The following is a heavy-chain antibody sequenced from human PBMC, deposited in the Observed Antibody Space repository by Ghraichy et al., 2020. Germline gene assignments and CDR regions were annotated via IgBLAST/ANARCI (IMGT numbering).Heavy chain of an antibody. CDR1: GFTFINFY. CDR3: ARMSGRCDRAYCRSHFDY. D-gene: IGHD2-21*01. CDR2: INPSGGSP. V-gene: IGHV1-46*01. Sequence: ASVKVSCKTSGFTFINFYMHWVRQAPGQGLEWLGIINPSGGSPNYTQKFQGRVAMTWDTSTSTVSMELSSLRSEDTAIYYCARMSGRCDRAYCRSHFDYWGQGTLVTVSS. J-gene: IGHJ4*02.